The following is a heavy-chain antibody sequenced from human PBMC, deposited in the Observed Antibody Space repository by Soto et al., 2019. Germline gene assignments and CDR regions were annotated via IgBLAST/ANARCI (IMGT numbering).Heavy chain of an antibody. V-gene: IGHV2-70*11. CDR2: IDWDDDK. CDR1: GFSLSTSGMC. CDR3: ARTTLGYCSGGSCYSGWFGP. D-gene: IGHD2-15*01. J-gene: IGHJ5*02. Sequence: SGPTLVNPTQTLTLTCTFSGFSLSTSGMCVSWIRQPPGKALEWLARIDWDDDKYYSTSLKTRLTISKDTSKNQVVLTMTNMDPVDTATYYCARTTLGYCSGGSCYSGWFGPWGQGTLVTVSS.